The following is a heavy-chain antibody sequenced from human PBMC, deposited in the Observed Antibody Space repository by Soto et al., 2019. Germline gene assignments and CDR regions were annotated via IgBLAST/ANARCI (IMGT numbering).Heavy chain of an antibody. CDR3: ARGYSGYDPFDY. Sequence: QVQLQQWGAGLLKHSETLSLTCAVYGGSFSGYYWSWIRQPPGKGLEWIGEINHSGSTNYNPSLKSRVTISIDTSKNHFSLKLSSVTAAADTAVYYCARGYSGYDPFDYWGQGTLVTVSS. J-gene: IGHJ4*02. CDR2: INHSGST. D-gene: IGHD5-12*01. V-gene: IGHV4-34*01. CDR1: GGSFSGYY.